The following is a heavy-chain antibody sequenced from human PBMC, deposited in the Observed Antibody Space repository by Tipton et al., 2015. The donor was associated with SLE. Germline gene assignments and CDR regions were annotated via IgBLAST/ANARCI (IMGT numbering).Heavy chain of an antibody. CDR3: ARVSSSWHNWFDP. Sequence: TLSLTCTVSGGSISSSSHYWSWIRQPPGKGLEWIGYIYYSGSTNYNPSLKSRVTISVDTSKNQFSLKLNSVTAADTAVYYCARVSSSWHNWFDPWGQGTLVTVSS. CDR2: IYYSGST. V-gene: IGHV4-61*01. J-gene: IGHJ5*02. CDR1: GGSISSSSHY. D-gene: IGHD6-13*01.